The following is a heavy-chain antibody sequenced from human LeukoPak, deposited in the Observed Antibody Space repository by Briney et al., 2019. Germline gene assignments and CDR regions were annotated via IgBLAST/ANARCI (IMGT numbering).Heavy chain of an antibody. J-gene: IGHJ4*02. D-gene: IGHD5-12*01. CDR2: IKEDGSVK. V-gene: IGHV3-7*03. CDR3: ARDSTWRLDY. Sequence: GGSLRLSCTASGFTFSSHWMTWVRQPPGKGLEWVANIKEDGSVKYYVDSVKGRFSISRDNTKSALYLQMDSLRADDTAIYFCARDSTWRLDYWGQGTLITVSS. CDR1: GFTFSSHW.